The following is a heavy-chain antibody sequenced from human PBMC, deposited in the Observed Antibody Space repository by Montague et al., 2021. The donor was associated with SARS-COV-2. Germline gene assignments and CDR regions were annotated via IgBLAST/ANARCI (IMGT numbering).Heavy chain of an antibody. V-gene: IGHV4-31*03. CDR1: GGSISSGGYY. CDR3: ARDVGWYSSSWFDY. Sequence: TLSLTCTVSGGSISSGGYYWSWIRQHPGKGLEWIGYIYYSGSTYYNPSLKSRVTISADTSKNQFSLKLSSVTAADTAVYYCARDVGWYSSSWFDYWGQGTLVTVSP. CDR2: IYYSGST. D-gene: IGHD6-13*01. J-gene: IGHJ4*02.